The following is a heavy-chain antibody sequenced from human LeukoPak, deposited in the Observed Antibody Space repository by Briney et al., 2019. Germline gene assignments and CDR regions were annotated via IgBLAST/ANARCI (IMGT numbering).Heavy chain of an antibody. Sequence: PGGSLRLSCAASGFTFDDYAMHWVRQAPGKGLEWVSGISWNSGSIGYADSVKGRFTISRDNAKNSLYLQMNSLRAEDMALYYCAKSRDRSSGWKTSFDIWGQGTMVTVSS. J-gene: IGHJ3*02. CDR3: AKSRDRSSGWKTSFDI. D-gene: IGHD6-19*01. CDR2: ISWNSGSI. CDR1: GFTFDDYA. V-gene: IGHV3-9*03.